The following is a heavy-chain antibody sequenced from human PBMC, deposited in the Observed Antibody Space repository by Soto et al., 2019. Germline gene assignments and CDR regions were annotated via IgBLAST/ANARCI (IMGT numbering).Heavy chain of an antibody. V-gene: IGHV3-23*01. CDR2: ISGSGGST. Sequence: GGSLRLSCAASGFTFSSYAMSWVRQAPGKGLEWVSAISGSGGSTYYADSVKGRFTISRDNSNNTLYLQMNSLRAEDTAVYYCATPSKGVIAAAFDYWGQGTLVTVSS. J-gene: IGHJ4*02. CDR3: ATPSKGVIAAAFDY. CDR1: GFTFSSYA. D-gene: IGHD6-13*01.